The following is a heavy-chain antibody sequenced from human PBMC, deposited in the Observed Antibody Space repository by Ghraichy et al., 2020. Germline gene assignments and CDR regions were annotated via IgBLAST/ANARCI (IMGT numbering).Heavy chain of an antibody. D-gene: IGHD3-3*01. V-gene: IGHV4-34*01. CDR3: ARGLRYYDFWSGYYPNFDY. J-gene: IGHJ4*02. CDR1: GGSFSGYY. Sequence: SETLSLTCAVYGGSFSGYYWSWIRQPPGKGLEWIGEINHSGSTNYNPSLKSRVTISVDTSKNQFSLKLSSVTAADTAVYYCARGLRYYDFWSGYYPNFDYWGQGTLVTVSS. CDR2: INHSGST.